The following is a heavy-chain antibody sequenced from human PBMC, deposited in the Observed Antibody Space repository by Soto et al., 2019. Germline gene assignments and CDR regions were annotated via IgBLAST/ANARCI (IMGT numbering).Heavy chain of an antibody. CDR2: IKSKTDGGTT. J-gene: IGHJ6*02. Sequence: PGASLRLSCAASGFTFSNAWMRWVRQAPGKGLECVGRIKSKTDGGTTYYDAPVRCRLTISREDSNTKLYLQMNSMKTEDTAVYYCTTDRRVTSYYYYYGMDVWGQGTTVTVSS. CDR1: GFTFSNAW. V-gene: IGHV3-15*01. CDR3: TTDRRVTSYYYYYGMDV. D-gene: IGHD2-2*01.